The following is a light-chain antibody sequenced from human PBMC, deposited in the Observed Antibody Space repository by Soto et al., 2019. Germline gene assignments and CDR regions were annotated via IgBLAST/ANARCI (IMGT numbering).Light chain of an antibody. CDR1: SSDVGGYHY. CDR2: EVS. CDR3: SSYKSRSTRL. V-gene: IGLV2-14*01. Sequence: SFLTHAASVSGSLGQSITISCTGTSSDVGGYHYVSWYQQYPGKAPKLMIYEVSNRPSGVSNRFSGSKYGNTASLTISGLKDEDEADYYCSSYKSRSTRLLGNGNKVTVL. J-gene: IGLJ1*01.